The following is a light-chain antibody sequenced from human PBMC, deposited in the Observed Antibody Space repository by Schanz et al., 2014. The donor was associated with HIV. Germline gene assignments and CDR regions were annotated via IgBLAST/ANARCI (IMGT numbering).Light chain of an antibody. CDR1: QRLSSSY. V-gene: IGKV3-20*01. J-gene: IGKJ1*01. CDR3: QHHATSPRT. Sequence: EIVLTQSPGSLSLSPGGRATLSCGASQRLSSSYLAWYQQKRDQPPRLVIYATSTRAAGIPDRFSGTGSGTDFTLIISRLEPEDFAVYYCQHHATSPRTFGQGTRVEIK. CDR2: ATS.